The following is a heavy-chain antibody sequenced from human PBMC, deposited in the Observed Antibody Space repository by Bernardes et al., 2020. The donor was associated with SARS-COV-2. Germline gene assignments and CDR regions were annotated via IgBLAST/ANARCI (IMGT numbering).Heavy chain of an antibody. CDR3: SKGGYCSGDSRLSDL. D-gene: IGHD2-15*01. CDR1: GFTFSSYA. CDR2: IFCSGGNT. Sequence: GGSLRLSCEVSGFTFSSYAMNWVRQAPGKGLEWVSIIFCSGGNTYYADSVKGRFTISRDNSRNMLFLQMNSMRADDTAVYYCSKGGYCSGDSRLSDLWGQGTLVTVSS. J-gene: IGHJ4*02. V-gene: IGHV3-23*01.